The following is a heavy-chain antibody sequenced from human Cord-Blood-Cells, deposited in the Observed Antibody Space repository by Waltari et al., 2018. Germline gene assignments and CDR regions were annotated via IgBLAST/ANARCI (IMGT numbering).Heavy chain of an antibody. D-gene: IGHD6-19*01. J-gene: IGHJ2*01. V-gene: IGHV4-39*07. CDR2: IYYRGGT. CDR3: ARQPAGARGYWYFDL. Sequence: QLQLQESGPGLVKPSETLSLTCTVSGGSISSSSYYWGWIRQPPGKGLEWIGSIYYRGGTYYNPSLKSRVTISVDTSKNQFSLKLSSVTAADTAVYYCARQPAGARGYWYFDLWGRGTLVTVSS. CDR1: GGSISSSSYY.